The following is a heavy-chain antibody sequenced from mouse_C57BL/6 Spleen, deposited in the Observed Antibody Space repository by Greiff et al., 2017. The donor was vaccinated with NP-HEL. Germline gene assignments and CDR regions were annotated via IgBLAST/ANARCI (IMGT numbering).Heavy chain of an antibody. CDR2: IWGGGST. CDR3: AKRGGCIIYYGNYDYAMDY. CDR1: GFSLTSYG. V-gene: IGHV2-9*01. D-gene: IGHD2-1*01. J-gene: IGHJ4*01. Sequence: VQLQQSGPGLVAPSQSLSISCTVSGFSLTSYGVDWVRQPPGKGLEWLGVIWGGGSTNYNSALMSRLSISKDNSKSQVFLKMNSLQTDDTAMYYCAKRGGCIIYYGNYDYAMDYWGQGTSVTVSS.